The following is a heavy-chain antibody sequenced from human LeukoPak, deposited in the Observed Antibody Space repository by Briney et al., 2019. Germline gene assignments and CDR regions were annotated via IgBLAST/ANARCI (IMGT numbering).Heavy chain of an antibody. J-gene: IGHJ5*02. CDR2: IFSSAST. V-gene: IGHV4-39*06. CDR1: GGSLNSFSHY. D-gene: IGHD2-21*01. CDR3: ARGLAHGGIANWFDR. Sequence: SETLSLTCSVPGGSLNSFSHYWAWIRPPPGKGLEWIGCIFSSASTYNNPSLQSRVSFSHDMSNNHFALKLPSLTAADTAVYYCARGLAHGGIANWFDRWGEGTLVTVSS.